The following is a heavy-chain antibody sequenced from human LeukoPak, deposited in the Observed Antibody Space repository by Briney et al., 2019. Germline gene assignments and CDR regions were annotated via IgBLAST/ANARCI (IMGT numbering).Heavy chain of an antibody. CDR1: GFTFNHYG. D-gene: IGHD4-11*01. J-gene: IGHJ4*02. Sequence: GRSLTLSCAATGFTFNHYGMHWVRQAPGKGLAWVAAIWSDGTNRYYADSVKGRFTISRDDSRNTVYLQMNSLRPEDTGVYYCARDAQRGFDYSNSLQYWGQGTPVTVST. CDR2: IWSDGTNR. CDR3: ARDAQRGFDYSNSLQY. V-gene: IGHV3-33*01.